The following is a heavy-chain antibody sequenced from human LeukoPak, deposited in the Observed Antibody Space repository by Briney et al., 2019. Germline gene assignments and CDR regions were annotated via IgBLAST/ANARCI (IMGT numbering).Heavy chain of an antibody. Sequence: GESLKISCKGSGYSFTSYWIGWVRQMPGKGLEWMGIIYPGDSDTRYSPSFQGQVTISADKSISTAYLQWSSLKASDTAMYYCERGGYSSLDYYHYMDVWGKGTTVTVSS. CDR2: IYPGDSDT. CDR1: GYSFTSYW. D-gene: IGHD5-18*01. CDR3: ERGGYSSLDYYHYMDV. J-gene: IGHJ6*03. V-gene: IGHV5-51*01.